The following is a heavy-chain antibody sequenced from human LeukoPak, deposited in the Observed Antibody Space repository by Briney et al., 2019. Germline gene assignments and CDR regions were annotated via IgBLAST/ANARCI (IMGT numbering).Heavy chain of an antibody. V-gene: IGHV3-23*01. CDR3: AKPPYSSSWAIDY. CDR1: GFTFGSYA. D-gene: IGHD6-13*01. J-gene: IGHJ4*02. Sequence: GGSLRLSCAASGFTFGSYAMSWVRQAPGKGLEWVSAISTSGGTTYYADSVKGRFTISRDNSKNTLYLQMNSLRAEDTALYYCAKPPYSSSWAIDYWGQGTLVTVSS. CDR2: ISTSGGTT.